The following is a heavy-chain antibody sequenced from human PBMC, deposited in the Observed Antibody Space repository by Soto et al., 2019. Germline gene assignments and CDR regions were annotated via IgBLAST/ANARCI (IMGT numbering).Heavy chain of an antibody. V-gene: IGHV1-3*01. CDR2: INAGNGDT. D-gene: IGHD5-18*01. Sequence: QVQLVQSGAEVKKSGASVKVSCKASGYTFTSYTMHWVRQAPGQSLEWMGWINAGNGDTKYSQKFQGRVTITRDISASPAYMELSSLRSEDTSVYYCARIGYGYPSGRGWFDPWGQGTLVTVSS. CDR3: ARIGYGYPSGRGWFDP. J-gene: IGHJ5*02. CDR1: GYTFTSYT.